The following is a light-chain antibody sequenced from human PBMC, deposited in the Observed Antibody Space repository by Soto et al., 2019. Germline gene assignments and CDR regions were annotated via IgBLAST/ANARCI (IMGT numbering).Light chain of an antibody. CDR2: EVR. V-gene: IGLV2-14*01. CDR1: SSDVGAYNY. Sequence: QSALTQPASVSGSPGQSITISCTGSSSDVGAYNYVSWFQQHPGKAPKFMIYEVRNRPSGVSNRFSGSKSGNTAYLTVSGLQAEDEADYYCSSYTTSNTYVFGTGTKVTVL. J-gene: IGLJ1*01. CDR3: SSYTTSNTYV.